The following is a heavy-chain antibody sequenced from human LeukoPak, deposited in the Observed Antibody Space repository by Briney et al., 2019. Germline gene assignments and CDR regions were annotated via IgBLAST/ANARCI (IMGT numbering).Heavy chain of an antibody. CDR2: MRPDGTSK. V-gene: IGHV3-30*02. CDR3: AKDFSSGWCLDY. D-gene: IGHD3-3*01. Sequence: PGESLRLSCATSAFSFTTSGVHWVRQGPGEGLGWVAFMRPDGTSKYYGSSVKGRFAVSRDSSKNVVYLQMNSLRVEDTAVYYCAKDFSSGWCLDYWGQGTLVTVSS. J-gene: IGHJ4*02. CDR1: AFSFTTSG.